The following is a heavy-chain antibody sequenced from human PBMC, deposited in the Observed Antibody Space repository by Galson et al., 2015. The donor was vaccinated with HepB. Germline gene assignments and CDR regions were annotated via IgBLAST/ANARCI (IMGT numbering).Heavy chain of an antibody. V-gene: IGHV1-18*04. J-gene: IGHJ4*02. D-gene: IGHD4/OR15-4a*01. Sequence: SCKASGYTFTTNGISWVRQAPGQGLEWMGWISANSGNTKYAQNLQGRVTLTRDTSTSTAYLELRSLRSDDTAAYYCARDRDYRFDYWGQGTLVTVS. CDR3: ARDRDYRFDY. CDR2: ISANSGNT. CDR1: GYTFTTNG.